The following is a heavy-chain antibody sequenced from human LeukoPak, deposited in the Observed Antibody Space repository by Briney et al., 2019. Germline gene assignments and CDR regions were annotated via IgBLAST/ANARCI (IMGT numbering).Heavy chain of an antibody. CDR2: IQQDGGEK. D-gene: IGHD3-10*01. CDR3: ARVPRYDSGTYFKRYPLYFDY. J-gene: IGHJ4*02. Sequence: QPGGSLRLSCAASGFTFSSYWMSWVRQAPGKGLEWVANIQQDGGEKYYVDSVKGRFTISRDNAKNSLYLQMNSLRAEDTAIYYCARVPRYDSGTYFKRYPLYFDYWGQGTLVTVSS. V-gene: IGHV3-7*01. CDR1: GFTFSSYW.